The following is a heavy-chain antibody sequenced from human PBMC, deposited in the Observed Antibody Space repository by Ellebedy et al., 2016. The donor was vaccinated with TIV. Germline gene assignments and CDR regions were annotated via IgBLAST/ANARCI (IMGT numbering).Heavy chain of an antibody. D-gene: IGHD5-18*01. V-gene: IGHV4-34*01. Sequence: MPSETLSLTCAVYGGSFSGYYWSWIRQPPGKGLEWIGEINHSGSTNYNPSLKSRVTVSVDTSKNQFSLKLSSVTAADTAVYYCARCPGDTAMVTCYFDYWGQGTLATVSS. CDR3: ARCPGDTAMVTCYFDY. CDR1: GGSFSGYY. J-gene: IGHJ4*02. CDR2: INHSGST.